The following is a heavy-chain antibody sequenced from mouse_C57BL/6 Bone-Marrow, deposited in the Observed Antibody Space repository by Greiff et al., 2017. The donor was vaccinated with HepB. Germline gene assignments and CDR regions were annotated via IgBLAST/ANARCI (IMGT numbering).Heavy chain of an antibody. CDR1: GFTFSSYG. D-gene: IGHD1-1*01. J-gene: IGHJ3*01. CDR3: ARRYYYGSSSAWFAY. CDR2: ISSGGSYT. V-gene: IGHV5-6*01. Sequence: EVHLVESGGDLVKPGGSLKLSCAASGFTFSSYGMSWVRQTPDKRLEWVATISSGGSYTYYPDSVKGRFTISRDNAKNTLYLQMSSLKSEDTAMYYCARRYYYGSSSAWFAYWGQGTLVTVSA.